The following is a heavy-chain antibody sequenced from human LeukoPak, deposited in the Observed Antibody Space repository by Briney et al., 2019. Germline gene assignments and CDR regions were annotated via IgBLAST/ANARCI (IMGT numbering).Heavy chain of an antibody. V-gene: IGHV3-7*01. D-gene: IGHD2/OR15-2a*01. CDR1: GFTFSSYW. CDR3: AREGPRGNSQFDY. CDR2: IKQDGSEK. Sequence: GGSLRLSCAASGFTFSSYWMSWVRQAPGKGLEWVANIKQDGSEKYYVDSVKGRFTISRDNAKNSLYLQMNSLRAEDTAVYYCAREGPRGNSQFDYWGQGTLVTVSS. J-gene: IGHJ4*02.